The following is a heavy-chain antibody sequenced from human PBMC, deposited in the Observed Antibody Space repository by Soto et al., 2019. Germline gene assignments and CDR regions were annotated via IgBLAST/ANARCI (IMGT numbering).Heavy chain of an antibody. D-gene: IGHD2-2*01. J-gene: IGHJ5*02. Sequence: SETLSLTCAVYGGSFSGYYWSWIRQPPGKGLEWIGEINHSGSTNYNPSLKSRVTISVDTSKNQFSLKLSSVTAADTAVYYCARAGFPIVVVPSAMPNWFDPWGQGTLVTVSS. CDR1: GGSFSGYY. CDR2: INHSGST. V-gene: IGHV4-34*01. CDR3: ARAGFPIVVVPSAMPNWFDP.